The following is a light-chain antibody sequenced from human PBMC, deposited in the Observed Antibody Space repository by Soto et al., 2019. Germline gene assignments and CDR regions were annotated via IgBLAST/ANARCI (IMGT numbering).Light chain of an antibody. Sequence: AIRMTQSPSSFSASTGDRVTITCRASQGISSYLAWYQQKPGKAPELLIYAASTLQSGVPSRFSGSGSGTDFTLTISCLQSEDFATYYCQQYYSLLTFGGGTKVEIK. CDR3: QQYYSLLT. CDR1: QGISSY. CDR2: AAS. J-gene: IGKJ4*01. V-gene: IGKV1-8*01.